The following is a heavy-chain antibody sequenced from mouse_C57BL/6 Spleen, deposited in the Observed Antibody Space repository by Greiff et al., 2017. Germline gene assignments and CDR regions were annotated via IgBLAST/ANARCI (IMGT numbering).Heavy chain of an antibody. D-gene: IGHD5-1*01. CDR3: AREDLLRGFAY. J-gene: IGHJ3*01. CDR1: GFNIKNTY. CDR2: IDPANGNT. V-gene: IGHV14-3*01. Sequence: VQLQQSVAELVRPGASVKLSCTASGFNIKNTYMPWVKQRPEQGLEWIGRIDPANGNTKYAPKFQGKATITADTSSNPAYLQLSSLTSEDTAIYYCAREDLLRGFAYWGQGTLVTVSA.